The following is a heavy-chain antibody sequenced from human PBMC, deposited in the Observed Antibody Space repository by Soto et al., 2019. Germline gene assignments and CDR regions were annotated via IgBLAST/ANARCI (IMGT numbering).Heavy chain of an antibody. Sequence: PGGSLRLSCAASGFTFSSYAMSWVRQAPGKGLEWVSAISGSGGSTYYADSVKGRFTISRDNSKNTLYLQVNSLRAEDTAVYYCAKDRSGTVVVPAATYYEFWSGDYFDHWGQGTLVTVSS. CDR1: GFTFSSYA. V-gene: IGHV3-23*01. CDR2: ISGSGGST. CDR3: AKDRSGTVVVPAATYYEFWSGDYFDH. J-gene: IGHJ4*02. D-gene: IGHD3-3*01.